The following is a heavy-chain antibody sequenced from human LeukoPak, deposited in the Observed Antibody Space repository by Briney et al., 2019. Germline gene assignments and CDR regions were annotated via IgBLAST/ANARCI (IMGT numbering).Heavy chain of an antibody. CDR2: INQDGSEK. Sequence: GGSLRLSCAASGFTFTTYWMSWVRQAPGKGLEWVADINQDGSEKYYVDSVKGRFTISRDNAKISLYLLMNSLRAEDTAVYYCARNHPHDYWGQGTLVTVSS. CDR3: ARNHPHDY. CDR1: GFTFTTYW. J-gene: IGHJ4*02. V-gene: IGHV3-7*01.